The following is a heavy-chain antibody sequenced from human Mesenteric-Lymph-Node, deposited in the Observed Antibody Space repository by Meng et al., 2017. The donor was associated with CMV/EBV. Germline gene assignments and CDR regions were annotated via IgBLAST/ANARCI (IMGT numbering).Heavy chain of an antibody. CDR1: GFTFDDYG. J-gene: IGHJ4*02. D-gene: IGHD2-2*01. Sequence: GESLKISCAASGFTFDDYGMSWVRQAPGKGLEWVSDINWDGGRTGYADSVKGRFTVSRDNAQNSLYLQMNSVRVEDTALYYCARDKYQLLNFLDFWGQGTLVTVSS. CDR3: ARDKYQLLNFLDF. CDR2: INWDGGRT. V-gene: IGHV3-20*04.